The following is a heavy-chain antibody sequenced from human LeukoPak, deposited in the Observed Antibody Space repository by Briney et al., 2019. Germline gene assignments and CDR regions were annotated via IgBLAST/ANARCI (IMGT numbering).Heavy chain of an antibody. CDR1: GGTFSSYA. V-gene: IGHV1-69*13. CDR3: ARGGDILPGIDAFDI. Sequence: ASVKVSCKASGGTFSSYAISWVRQAPGQGLEWMGGIIPIFGTANYAQKFQGRVTITADESTSTAYMELSSLRSEDTAVYYCARGGDILPGIDAFDIWGQGTMVTVSS. D-gene: IGHD3-9*01. J-gene: IGHJ3*02. CDR2: IIPIFGTA.